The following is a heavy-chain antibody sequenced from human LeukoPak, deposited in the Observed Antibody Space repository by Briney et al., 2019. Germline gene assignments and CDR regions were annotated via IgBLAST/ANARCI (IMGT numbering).Heavy chain of an antibody. D-gene: IGHD2-15*01. CDR2: IIPIFGTA. CDR1: GGTFSSYA. J-gene: IGHJ4*02. V-gene: IGHV1-69*13. CDR3: ARDRSSYCSGGSCSPDLPGDY. Sequence: SVKVSCKASGGTFSSYAISWVRQAPGQGLEWMGGIIPIFGTANYAQKFQGRVTITADESTSTAYMELSSLRSEDTAVYYCARDRSSYCSGGSCSPDLPGDYWGQGTLVTVSS.